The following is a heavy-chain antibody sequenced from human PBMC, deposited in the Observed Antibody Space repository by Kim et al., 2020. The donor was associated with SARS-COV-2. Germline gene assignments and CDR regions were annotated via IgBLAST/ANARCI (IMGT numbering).Heavy chain of an antibody. CDR3: AGDLSSSWPPGYLDI. V-gene: IGHV3-48*02. Sequence: ADSVKGRFTISRDNAKNSLYLRMSNLRDEDTAVYYCAGDLSSSWPPGYLDIWRQGTMVTVSS. J-gene: IGHJ3*02. D-gene: IGHD6-13*01.